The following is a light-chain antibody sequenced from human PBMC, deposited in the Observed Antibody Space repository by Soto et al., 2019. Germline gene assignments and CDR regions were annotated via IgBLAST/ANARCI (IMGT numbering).Light chain of an antibody. CDR3: QQYNSYSTWT. CDR1: QSISSW. V-gene: IGKV1-5*01. J-gene: IGKJ1*01. CDR2: DAS. Sequence: DIQMTQSPSTLSASVGDRVTITCRASQSISSWLAWYQQKPGKAPKLLIYDASSLESGVPSRFNGSGSGTEFTLTISILQPDDFATYYCQQYNSYSTWTFGQGTKVDIK.